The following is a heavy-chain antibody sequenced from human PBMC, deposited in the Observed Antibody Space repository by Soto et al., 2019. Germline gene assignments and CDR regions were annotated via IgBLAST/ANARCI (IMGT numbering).Heavy chain of an antibody. V-gene: IGHV3-23*01. J-gene: IGHJ6*02. CDR3: AKDRHGSGSYWGMDV. Sequence: PGGSLRLSCAAPGFTFSSYAMSWVRQAPGKGLEWVSAISGSGGSTYYADSVKGRFTISRDNSKNTLYLQMNSLRAEDTAVYYCAKDRHGSGSYWGMDVWGQGTTVTVSS. CDR1: GFTFSSYA. CDR2: ISGSGGST. D-gene: IGHD3-10*01.